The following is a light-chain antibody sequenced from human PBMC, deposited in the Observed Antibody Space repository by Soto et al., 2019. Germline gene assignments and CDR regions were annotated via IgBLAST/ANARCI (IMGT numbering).Light chain of an antibody. J-gene: IGLJ2*01. CDR1: SSNIGAGYD. Sequence: QSVLTQPPSVSGAPGQRVTISCTGSSSNIGAGYDVHWYQQLPGTAPKLLIYGDTNRPSGVPDRFSGSKSATSASLVITGLQAEDVADYYCQSYDTALNVYVVFGGGTKVTVL. V-gene: IGLV1-40*01. CDR3: QSYDTALNVYVV. CDR2: GDT.